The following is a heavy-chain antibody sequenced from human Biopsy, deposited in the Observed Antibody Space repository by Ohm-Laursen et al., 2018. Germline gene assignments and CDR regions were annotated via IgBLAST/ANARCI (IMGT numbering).Heavy chain of an antibody. D-gene: IGHD3-3*01. CDR2: IYYSGST. V-gene: IGHV4-59*01. Sequence: SQTLSLTCAVSGGSTSSYYWSWIRQPPGKGLEWIGNIYYSGSTNYNSSLKSRVTISVDTSENQFSLKLSSVTAADTAVYYCVRDYRSTIFGVDSGYFDYWGQGTLVTVSS. CDR1: GGSTSSYY. J-gene: IGHJ4*02. CDR3: VRDYRSTIFGVDSGYFDY.